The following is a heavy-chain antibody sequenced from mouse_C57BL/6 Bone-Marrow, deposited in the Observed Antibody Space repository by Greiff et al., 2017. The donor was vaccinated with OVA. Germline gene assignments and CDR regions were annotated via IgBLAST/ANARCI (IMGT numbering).Heavy chain of an antibody. CDR2: IDPENGDT. CDR3: TTGQLRLRFYYYAMDY. D-gene: IGHD3-2*02. J-gene: IGHJ4*01. Sequence: VQLQQSGAELVRPGASVKLSCTASGFNIKDDYMHWVKQRPEQGLEWIGWIDPENGDTEYASKFQGKATITADTSSNTAYLQLSRLTSEDTAVYYCTTGQLRLRFYYYAMDYWGQGTSVTVSS. CDR1: GFNIKDDY. V-gene: IGHV14-4*01.